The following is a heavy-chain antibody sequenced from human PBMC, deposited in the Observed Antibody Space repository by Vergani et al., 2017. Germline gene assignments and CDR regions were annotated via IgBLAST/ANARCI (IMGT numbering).Heavy chain of an antibody. CDR3: ARSSGYYSYYFDF. Sequence: QVRLQESGPGLVKPSETLSLTCSVSGGSMSGYYWSWIRQPPGKELEWIGYMYHSGSTNYNPSLETRVTISGDTSTSTAYMELSSLRSEDTAVYYCARSSGYYSYYFDFWGQGTLVTVSS. CDR2: MYHSGST. V-gene: IGHV4-59*01. CDR1: GGSMSGYY. J-gene: IGHJ4*02. D-gene: IGHD3-22*01.